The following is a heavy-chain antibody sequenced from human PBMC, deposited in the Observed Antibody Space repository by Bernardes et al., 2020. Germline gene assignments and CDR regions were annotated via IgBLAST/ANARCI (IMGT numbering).Heavy chain of an antibody. Sequence: SEPLSLTCNVSGDSMTKDYWSWIRQPPGKGLEWIAYIYHSGNTIYNPSLRSRVTISMDTSKNQFSLKMISVSAADTAVYYCARYDFTGRAHTFDPWGQGTLVTVSS. CDR1: GDSMTKDY. D-gene: IGHD3-16*01. J-gene: IGHJ5*02. CDR2: IYHSGNT. V-gene: IGHV4-59*01. CDR3: ARYDFTGRAHTFDP.